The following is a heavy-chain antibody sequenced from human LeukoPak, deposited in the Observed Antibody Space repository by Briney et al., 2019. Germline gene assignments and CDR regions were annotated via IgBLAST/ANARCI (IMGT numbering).Heavy chain of an antibody. J-gene: IGHJ3*02. CDR3: TRXXVYAPXGSGYHRDAFDI. CDR2: IIPVHGVS. Sequence: ASVKVSCKASGGSFSNYVINWVRQAPGQGLEWMGRIIPVHGVSNFARTFQGRVTITADKSTNTAHMELSRLESGDTAVYYCTRXXVYAPXGSGYHRDAFDIWGQGTVVIVSS. D-gene: IGHD3-22*01. V-gene: IGHV1-69*04. CDR1: GGSFSNYV.